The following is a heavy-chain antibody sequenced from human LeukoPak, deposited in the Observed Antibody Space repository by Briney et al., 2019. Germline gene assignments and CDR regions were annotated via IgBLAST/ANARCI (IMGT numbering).Heavy chain of an antibody. J-gene: IGHJ4*02. CDR2: ISTTGGST. Sequence: GWSLRLSCAASGFTFSSYAMRWVRQAPGKGLEWVSGISTTGGSTSYADSVKGRFTISRDNPRNTLYMQMNSLRDEDTAVYYCAIMHRYYDGSGYWVQWGQGTLVTVSS. CDR3: AIMHRYYDGSGYWVQ. D-gene: IGHD3-22*01. V-gene: IGHV3-23*01. CDR1: GFTFSSYA.